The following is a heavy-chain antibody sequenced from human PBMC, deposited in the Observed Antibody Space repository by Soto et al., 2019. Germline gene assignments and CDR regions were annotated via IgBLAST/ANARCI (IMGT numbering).Heavy chain of an antibody. CDR2: IIPIFGTA. Sequence: QVQLVQSGAEVKKPGSSVKVSCKASGGTFSSYAISWVRQAPGQGLEWMGGIIPIFGTANYAQKFQGRVTITADESTSTAYMDLSSLRSEDTAVYYCARRSVPQYYGGMDVWCQGTTVTVSS. D-gene: IGHD2-2*01. J-gene: IGHJ6*02. CDR1: GGTFSSYA. V-gene: IGHV1-69*01. CDR3: ARRSVPQYYGGMDV.